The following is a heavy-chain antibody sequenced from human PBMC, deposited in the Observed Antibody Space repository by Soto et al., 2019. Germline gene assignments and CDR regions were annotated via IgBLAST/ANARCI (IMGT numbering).Heavy chain of an antibody. V-gene: IGHV1-69*13. Sequence: VASVKVSCKASGGTFSSHSINWVRQAPGQGLEWMGEIIPIFGTANYAQKFQGRVTITADESTSTAYMELSSLRSEDTAVYYCARDGGRHSGGIDYWGQGTLVTVSS. J-gene: IGHJ4*02. D-gene: IGHD1-26*01. CDR3: ARDGGRHSGGIDY. CDR2: IIPIFGTA. CDR1: GGTFSSHS.